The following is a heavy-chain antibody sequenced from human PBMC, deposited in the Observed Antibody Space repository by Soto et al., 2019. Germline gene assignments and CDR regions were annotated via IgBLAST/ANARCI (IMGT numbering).Heavy chain of an antibody. D-gene: IGHD1-26*01. J-gene: IGHJ4*02. CDR2: IYYSGST. Sequence: SETLSLTCTVSGGSISSYYWSWIRQPPGKGLEWIGYIYYSGSTNYNPSLKSRVTISVDTSKTQFSLKLRSVTAADTAVYYCARSPPSGSYFSYFDYWGQGTLVTVSS. V-gene: IGHV4-59*01. CDR1: GGSISSYY. CDR3: ARSPPSGSYFSYFDY.